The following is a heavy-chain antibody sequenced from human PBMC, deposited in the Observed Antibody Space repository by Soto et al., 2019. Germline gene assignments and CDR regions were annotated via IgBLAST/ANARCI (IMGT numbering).Heavy chain of an antibody. Sequence: ASVKVSCKASGYTFTSYDINCVRQATGQGLEWMGWMNPNSGNTGYAQKFQSRVTMTRNTSISTAYMELSSLRSEDTAVYYRGSLGLRFLEWLPATDYYGMDVWGQGTTITVTS. D-gene: IGHD3-3*01. CDR3: GSLGLRFLEWLPATDYYGMDV. CDR2: MNPNSGNT. CDR1: GYTFTSYD. V-gene: IGHV1-8*01. J-gene: IGHJ6*01.